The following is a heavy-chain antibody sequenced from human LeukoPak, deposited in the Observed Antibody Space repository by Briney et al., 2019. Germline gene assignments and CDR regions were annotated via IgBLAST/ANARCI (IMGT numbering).Heavy chain of an antibody. D-gene: IGHD3-9*01. V-gene: IGHV1-18*01. CDR1: GGTFSSYA. CDR2: ISTYNGDT. Sequence: ASVKVSCKASGGTFSSYAISWVRQAPGQGLEWMGWISTYNGDTDYTQKLQGRVTMTTETSMSTAYMELRSLRSDDTAVYYCARDPGQYYDILTGYYTPYYFDYWGQGTLVTVSS. CDR3: ARDPGQYYDILTGYYTPYYFDY. J-gene: IGHJ4*02.